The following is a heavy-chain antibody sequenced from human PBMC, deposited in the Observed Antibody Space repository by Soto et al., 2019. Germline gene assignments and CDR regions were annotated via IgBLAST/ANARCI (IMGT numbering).Heavy chain of an antibody. CDR2: VNPDTETT. V-gene: IGHV1-46*03. CDR1: GYTFTGYY. J-gene: IGHJ1*01. CDR3: VRDDQLPRPAQFFHH. Sequence: QVQLVQSGAEVKTPGASLKVSCKTSGYTFTGYYLHWVRQVPGQGLEWLGIVNPDTETTTYEQKFQGRVTMTRDTSTSTVYMELRGLSYEDAAVYYCVRDDQLPRPAQFFHHWGQGTLVTVSS. D-gene: IGHD1-1*01.